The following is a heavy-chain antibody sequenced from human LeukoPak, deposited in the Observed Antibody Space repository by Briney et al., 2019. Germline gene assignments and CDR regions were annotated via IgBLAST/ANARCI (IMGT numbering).Heavy chain of an antibody. D-gene: IGHD2-15*01. V-gene: IGHV3-7*01. Sequence: AGGSLRLSCAASGFSFSNYWMNWVHQVPGKGLEWVANIIQDGSVENYVDSVKGRFTISRDNAKNSLYLQMNSLRAEDTAVYYCARDGGTTWQYDAFDIWGQGAKVTVSS. J-gene: IGHJ3*02. CDR3: ARDGGTTWQYDAFDI. CDR1: GFSFSNYW. CDR2: IIQDGSVE.